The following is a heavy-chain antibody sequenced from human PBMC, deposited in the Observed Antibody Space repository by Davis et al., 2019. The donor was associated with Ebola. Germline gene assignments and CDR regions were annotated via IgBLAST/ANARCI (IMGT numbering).Heavy chain of an antibody. Sequence: ASVKVSCKASGYTFTGYYMHWVRQAPGQGLEWMGWINPNSGGTNYAQKFQGWVTMTRDTSISTAYMELSRLRSDDTAVYYCARIGDSRYYYGMDVWGQGTTVTVSS. J-gene: IGHJ6*02. V-gene: IGHV1-2*04. CDR3: ARIGDSRYYYGMDV. D-gene: IGHD4-17*01. CDR2: INPNSGGT. CDR1: GYTFTGYY.